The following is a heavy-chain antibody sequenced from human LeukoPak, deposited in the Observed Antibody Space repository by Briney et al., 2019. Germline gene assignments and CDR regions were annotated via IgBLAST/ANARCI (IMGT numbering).Heavy chain of an antibody. CDR3: ARAARHIVGRSSSWYHPFDY. V-gene: IGHV4-59*01. CDR1: GGSISSYY. CDR2: IYYSVST. Sequence: SETLSLTCTVSGGSISSYYWSWIRQPPGKGLEWIGYIYYSVSTNYNPSLKSRVTISVDTSKNQFSLKLSSVTAAGTAVYYCARAARHIVGRSSSWYHPFDYWGQGTLVTVSS. D-gene: IGHD6-13*01. J-gene: IGHJ4*02.